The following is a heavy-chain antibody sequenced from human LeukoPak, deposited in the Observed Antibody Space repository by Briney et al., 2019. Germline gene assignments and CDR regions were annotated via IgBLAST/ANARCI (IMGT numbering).Heavy chain of an antibody. J-gene: IGHJ4*02. CDR1: GFTFSSYW. Sequence: GGSLRLSCAASGFTFSSYWMSWVRQAPGKGLEWVANIKQDGSEKYYVDSVKGRFTISRDNAKNSLYLQMNSLRAEDTAVYYCAKSFDWLTNPLVYWGQGTLVTVSS. CDR3: AKSFDWLTNPLVY. CDR2: IKQDGSEK. V-gene: IGHV3-7*01. D-gene: IGHD3-9*01.